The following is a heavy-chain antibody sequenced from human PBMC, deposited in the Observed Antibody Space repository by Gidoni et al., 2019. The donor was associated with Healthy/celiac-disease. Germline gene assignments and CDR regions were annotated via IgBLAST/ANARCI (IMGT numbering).Heavy chain of an antibody. Sequence: QLQLQESGPGLVKPSETLSLTCTVSGGSISRSSSYWGGLRQPPGKGLEWIGSIYYSGSTYYNPSLKSRVTISVDTSKNQFSLKLSSVTAADTAVYYCARDLNYYGSGSETNWFYPWGQGTLVTVSS. CDR3: ARDLNYYGSGSETNWFYP. D-gene: IGHD3-10*01. CDR2: IYYSGST. CDR1: GGSISRSSSY. J-gene: IGHJ5*02. V-gene: IGHV4-39*07.